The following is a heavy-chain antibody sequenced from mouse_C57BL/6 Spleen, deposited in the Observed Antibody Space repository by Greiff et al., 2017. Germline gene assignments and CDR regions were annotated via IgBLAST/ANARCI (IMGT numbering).Heavy chain of an antibody. D-gene: IGHD2-13*01. CDR1: GYTFTSYW. V-gene: IGHV1-61*01. CDR3: ARGLDSYYFDY. J-gene: IGHJ2*01. Sequence: QVQLQQPGAELVRPGSSVKLSCKASGYTFTSYWMDWVKQRPGQGLEWIGNIYPSDSETHYNQKFKDKATLTVDNSSSTAYMQLSSLTSEDSAVYYCARGLDSYYFDYWGQGTTLTVSS. CDR2: IYPSDSET.